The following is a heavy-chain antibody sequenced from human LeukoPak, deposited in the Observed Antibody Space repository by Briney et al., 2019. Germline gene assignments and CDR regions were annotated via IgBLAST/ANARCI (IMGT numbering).Heavy chain of an antibody. J-gene: IGHJ2*01. Sequence: PSETLSLTCAVSGGSISSSSYYWGWIRQPPGKGLEWVAVIYSGGSTHYADSVKGRITVSRDNSKNTLYLQMSSLRADDTAVYYCARDREGRSCSDGTCYLGWDFDLWGRGTLVTVSS. D-gene: IGHD2-15*01. CDR1: GGSISSSSYY. CDR2: IYSGGST. CDR3: ARDREGRSCSDGTCYLGWDFDL. V-gene: IGHV3-53*01.